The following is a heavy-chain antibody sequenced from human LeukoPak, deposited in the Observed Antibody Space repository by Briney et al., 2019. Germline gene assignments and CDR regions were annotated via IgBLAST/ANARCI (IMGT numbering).Heavy chain of an antibody. CDR3: AAPDRDYGDYNLGY. V-gene: IGHV1-58*02. J-gene: IGHJ4*02. CDR1: GFTFTSSA. CDR2: IVVGSGST. D-gene: IGHD4-17*01. Sequence: SVKVSRKASGFTFTSSAMQWVRQARGQRLEGIGWIVVGSGSTNYAQKFQERVTITRDMSTSTAYMELSSLRSEDTAVYYCAAPDRDYGDYNLGYWGQGTLVTVSS.